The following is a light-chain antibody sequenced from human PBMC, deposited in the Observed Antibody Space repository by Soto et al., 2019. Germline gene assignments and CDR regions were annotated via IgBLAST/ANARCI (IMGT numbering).Light chain of an antibody. CDR3: QQYNNWPRT. CDR2: GAS. CDR1: QSISSNS. Sequence: EMVLTQSPGTLSLSPGERATLSCRASQSISSNSLAWYQQKPGQAPRLFIYGASSRATGIPDRFIGSGSGTHFTLTISSLQSEDFAVYYCQQYNNWPRTFGQGTKVDIK. J-gene: IGKJ1*01. V-gene: IGKV3-20*01.